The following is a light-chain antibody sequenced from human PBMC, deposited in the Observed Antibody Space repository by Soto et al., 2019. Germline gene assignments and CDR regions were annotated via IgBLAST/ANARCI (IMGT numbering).Light chain of an antibody. CDR2: GAS. V-gene: IGKV3-20*01. CDR1: QSITNSY. Sequence: EIVLTQSPGTLSLSPGERVTLSCRASQSITNSYLAWYQQKAGQAPRLLIFGASNRAAGIPDRFSGSGSGTDFSLTISKLEPEDFAVYYCEQYGSSPYTFGQGTKLDI. CDR3: EQYGSSPYT. J-gene: IGKJ2*01.